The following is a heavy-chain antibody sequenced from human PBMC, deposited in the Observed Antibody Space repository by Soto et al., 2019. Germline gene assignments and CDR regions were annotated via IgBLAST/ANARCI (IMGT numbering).Heavy chain of an antibody. CDR2: IYYSGST. Sequence: SETLSLTCAVYGGSVNGYYWNWIRQPPGKGLEWIGYIYYSGSTYYNPSLKSRVTISVDTSKNQFSLKLSSVTAADTAVYYCARAHDYGGNDYWGQGTLVTVSS. CDR1: GGSVNGYY. D-gene: IGHD4-17*01. CDR3: ARAHDYGGNDY. J-gene: IGHJ4*02. V-gene: IGHV4-30-4*08.